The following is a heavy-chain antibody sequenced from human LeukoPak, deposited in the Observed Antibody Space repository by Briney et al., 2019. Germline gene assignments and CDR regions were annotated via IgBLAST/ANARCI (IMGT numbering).Heavy chain of an antibody. CDR3: ARQGYYYDSSGYYERYYFDY. J-gene: IGHJ4*02. Sequence: KPSETLSLTCTVSGGSISHYYWSWVRQPPGKGLEWIGYIFYSGSTNYNPSLKSRVTISVDTSKNQFSLKLSSVTAADTAVYYCARQGYYYDSSGYYERYYFDYWGQGTLVTVSS. D-gene: IGHD3-22*01. CDR1: GGSISHYY. CDR2: IFYSGST. V-gene: IGHV4-59*08.